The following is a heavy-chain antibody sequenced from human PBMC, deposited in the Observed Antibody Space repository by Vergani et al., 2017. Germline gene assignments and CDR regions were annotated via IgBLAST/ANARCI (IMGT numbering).Heavy chain of an antibody. CDR1: EYSFGNYW. CDR2: IYPADSDT. CDR3: ARHTTYTDS. Sequence: EVELVQSGPEMRKPGASLKISCKGSEYSFGNYWIGWVRQMPGKGLEWMGIIYPADSDTRYNPSFQGQVTISADKSISTAFLQWDSLKASDTALYYCARHTTYTDSWGQGTLVTVSS. V-gene: IGHV5-51*01. D-gene: IGHD1-1*01. J-gene: IGHJ4*02.